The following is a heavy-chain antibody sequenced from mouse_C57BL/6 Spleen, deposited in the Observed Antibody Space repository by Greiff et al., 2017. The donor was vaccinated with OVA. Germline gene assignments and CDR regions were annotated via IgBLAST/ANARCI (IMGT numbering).Heavy chain of an antibody. D-gene: IGHD1-1*01. CDR1: GYTFTSYW. Sequence: QVQLQQPGAELVKPGASVKMSCKASGYTFTSYWITWVKQRPGQGLEWIGDIYPGSGSTNYNEKFKSKATLTVDTSSSTAYMQLSSLTSEDSAVYYCARDGSRRGYFDVWGTGTTVTVSS. J-gene: IGHJ1*03. CDR2: IYPGSGST. V-gene: IGHV1-55*01. CDR3: ARDGSRRGYFDV.